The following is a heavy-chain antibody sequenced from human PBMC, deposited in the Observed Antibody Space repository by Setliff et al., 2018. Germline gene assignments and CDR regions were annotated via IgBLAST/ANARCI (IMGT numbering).Heavy chain of an antibody. CDR1: GYTFTSYG. D-gene: IGHD2-15*01. Sequence: ASVKVSCKASGYTFTSYGVSWVRQAPGQGLEWMGWTSTYTANTKYAQRFLGRLTMTSDTSAGTVSMDMSSLRSEDTAVYYCARDRDIVVALDSIGASSLGDYWGQGTLVTVS. CDR3: ARDRDIVVALDSIGASSLGDY. J-gene: IGHJ4*02. CDR2: TSTYTANT. V-gene: IGHV1-18*01.